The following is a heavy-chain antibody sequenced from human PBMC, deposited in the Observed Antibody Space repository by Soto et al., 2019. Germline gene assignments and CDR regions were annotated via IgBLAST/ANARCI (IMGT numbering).Heavy chain of an antibody. CDR1: GFTFSSCA. D-gene: IGHD3-22*01. J-gene: IGHJ4*02. CDR2: ISGSGGTT. CDR3: ARSREYYYDSSGYFDY. V-gene: IGHV3-23*01. Sequence: PGGSLRLSCAASGFTFSSCAMTWVRQAPGKGLECVSSISGSGGTTYYADSVKGRFTFSRDNSKNTLYLQMSSLRAEDTAVYYCARSREYYYDSSGYFDYWGQGTLVTVSS.